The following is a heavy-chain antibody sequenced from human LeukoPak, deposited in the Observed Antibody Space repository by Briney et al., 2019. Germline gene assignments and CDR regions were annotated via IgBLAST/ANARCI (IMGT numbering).Heavy chain of an antibody. Sequence: ASVKVSCKASGYTFTSYGISWVRQAPGQRLEWMGWINAGNGNTKYSQKFQGRVTITRDTSASTAYMELSSLRSEDTAVYYCARAHYDSSGYYYFDYWGQGTLVTVSS. CDR2: INAGNGNT. V-gene: IGHV1-3*01. CDR3: ARAHYDSSGYYYFDY. D-gene: IGHD3-22*01. J-gene: IGHJ4*02. CDR1: GYTFTSYG.